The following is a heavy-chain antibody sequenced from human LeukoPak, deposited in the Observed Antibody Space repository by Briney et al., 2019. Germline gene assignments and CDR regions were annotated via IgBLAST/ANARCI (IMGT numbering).Heavy chain of an antibody. CDR2: IKQDGSEK. CDR3: ARDSPGYYYYYGMDV. Sequence: GGSLRLSCTASGFIFSSYWMSWVRQAPGKGLEWVANIKQDGSEKYYVDSVKGRFTISRDNAKNSLYLQMNSLRAEDTAVYYCARDSPGYYYYYGMDVWGQGTTVTVSS. J-gene: IGHJ6*02. CDR1: GFIFSSYW. V-gene: IGHV3-7*01.